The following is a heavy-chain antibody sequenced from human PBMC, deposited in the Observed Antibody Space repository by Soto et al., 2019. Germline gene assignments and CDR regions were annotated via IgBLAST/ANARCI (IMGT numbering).Heavy chain of an antibody. V-gene: IGHV3-48*03. D-gene: IGHD3-22*01. CDR2: ISNSGSII. J-gene: IGHJ3*02. CDR1: GFIFSSYE. CDR3: ARDQLTYFYDRSDAFDI. Sequence: GGSLRLSCAASGFIFSSYEMNWVRQAPGKGLEWVAYISNSGSIIYYADSVKGRFTISRDNAKKSLYLQMNSLRAEDTAVYYCARDQLTYFYDRSDAFDIWGQGTMVTVSS.